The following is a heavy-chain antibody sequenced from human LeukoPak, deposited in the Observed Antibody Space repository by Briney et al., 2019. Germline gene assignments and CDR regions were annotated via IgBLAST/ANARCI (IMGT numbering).Heavy chain of an antibody. Sequence: GGSLRLSCSASGFTFSSYAMHWVRQSPGKGLVYVSAISSNGGSTYYADSVKGRFTISRDNSKNTLYLQMSSLRAEDTAVYYCVKDLTEYSSSSDYWGQGTLVTVSS. CDR1: GFTFSSYA. D-gene: IGHD6-6*01. V-gene: IGHV3-64D*06. CDR3: VKDLTEYSSSSDY. CDR2: ISSNGGST. J-gene: IGHJ4*02.